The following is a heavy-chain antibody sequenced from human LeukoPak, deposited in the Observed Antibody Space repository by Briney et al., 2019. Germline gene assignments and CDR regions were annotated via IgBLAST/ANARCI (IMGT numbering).Heavy chain of an antibody. CDR2: MNPNSGNT. Sequence: GASVKVSCKASGYTFTSYDINRVRQATGQGLEWMGWMNPNSGNTGYAQKFQGRVTMTRNTSISTAYMELSSLRSEDTAVYYCARVLWFGELSSYYWGQGTLVTVSS. CDR3: ARVLWFGELSSYY. J-gene: IGHJ4*02. V-gene: IGHV1-8*01. CDR1: GYTFTSYD. D-gene: IGHD3-10*01.